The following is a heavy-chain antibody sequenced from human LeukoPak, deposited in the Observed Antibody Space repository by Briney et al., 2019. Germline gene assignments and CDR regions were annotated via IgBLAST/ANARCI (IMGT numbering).Heavy chain of an antibody. CDR2: IKQDGSEK. J-gene: IGHJ6*03. V-gene: IGHV3-7*01. CDR3: ARRGDRYYYYYYMDV. CDR1: GFTFSSYW. D-gene: IGHD2-21*02. Sequence: PGGSLRLSCAASGFTFSSYWMSWVRQAPGKGLEWVANIKQDGSEKYYVDSVKGRFTISRDNAKNSLYLQMNSLRAEDTAVYYCARRGDRYYYYYYMDVWGKGTTVTISS.